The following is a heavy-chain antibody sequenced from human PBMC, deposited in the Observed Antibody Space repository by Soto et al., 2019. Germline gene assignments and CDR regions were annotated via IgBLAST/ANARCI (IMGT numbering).Heavy chain of an antibody. CDR3: ARDSSGYGPFDY. CDR2: TYYRSKWYN. CDR1: GDTVSSTSAA. V-gene: IGHV6-1*01. Sequence: PSQPLSLPCVISGDTVSSTSAACTVIRQSPSRGLEWVGRTYYRSKWYNDYAVSVKGRIIINSDTSKNQFSLQLNSVTPDDTAVYYCARDSSGYGPFDYWGRGTLVTVSS. J-gene: IGHJ4*02. D-gene: IGHD5-12*01.